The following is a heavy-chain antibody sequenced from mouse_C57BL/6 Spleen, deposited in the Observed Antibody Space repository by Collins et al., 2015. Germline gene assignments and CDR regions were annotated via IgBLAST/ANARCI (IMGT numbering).Heavy chain of an antibody. Sequence: DVQLVESGGGLVQPGGSRKLSCAASGFTFSSFGMHWVRQAPEKGLEWVAYISSGSSTIYYADTVKGRFTISRDNPKNTLFLQMTSLRSEDTAMYYCARSGQVQNWFAYWGQGTLVTVSA. V-gene: IGHV5-17*02. CDR1: GFTFSSFG. J-gene: IGHJ3*01. CDR3: ARSGQVQNWFAY. D-gene: IGHD2-14*01. CDR2: ISSGSSTI.